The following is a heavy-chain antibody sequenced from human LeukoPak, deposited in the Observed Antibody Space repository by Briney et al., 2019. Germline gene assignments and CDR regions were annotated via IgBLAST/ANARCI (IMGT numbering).Heavy chain of an antibody. CDR1: GFTFSSYA. J-gene: IGHJ4*02. Sequence: HPGGSLRLSCAASGFTFSSYAMSWVRQAPGKGLEWVSGISSSGSSTYFADSVKGRFTISRDNSKNTLYLQMNSLRAEDTAVYYCAIAYYYDSRGSYYFEYWGQGTLVTVSS. V-gene: IGHV3-23*01. CDR3: AIAYYYDSRGSYYFEY. CDR2: ISSSGSST. D-gene: IGHD3-22*01.